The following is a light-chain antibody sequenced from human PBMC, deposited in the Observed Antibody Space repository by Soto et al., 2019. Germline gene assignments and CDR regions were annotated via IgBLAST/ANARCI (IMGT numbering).Light chain of an antibody. CDR3: MQDAQLPFT. Sequence: VMTQTPLSLSVTPGQPASISCKSTQCLLNSDATTFLFWYLQKPGQSPQLLIFDVSSRFSGVPDMFPGSGSWTEITLKISPVETEDVGVYYCMQDAQLPFTFGGGTKVEIK. CDR2: DVS. CDR1: QCLLNSDATTF. V-gene: IGKV2-29*03. J-gene: IGKJ4*01.